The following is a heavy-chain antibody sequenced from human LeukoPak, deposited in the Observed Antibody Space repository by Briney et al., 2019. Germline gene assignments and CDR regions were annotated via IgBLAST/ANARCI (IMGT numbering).Heavy chain of an antibody. Sequence: SVKVSCKASGGTFSSYAISWVRQAPGQGLEWMGRIIPIFGIANYAQKFQGRVTITADKSTSTAYMELSGLRSEDTAVYYCAREIQLWLEDFYYYYGMDVWGQGTTVTVSS. CDR1: GGTFSSYA. CDR2: IIPIFGIA. D-gene: IGHD5-18*01. J-gene: IGHJ6*02. CDR3: AREIQLWLEDFYYYYGMDV. V-gene: IGHV1-69*04.